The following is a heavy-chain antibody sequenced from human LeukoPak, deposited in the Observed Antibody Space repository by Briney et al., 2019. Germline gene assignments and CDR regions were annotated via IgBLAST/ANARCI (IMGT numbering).Heavy chain of an antibody. Sequence: GGSLRLSCTASGFTIGDYAMSWVRQAPGKGLEWVGFIRSKAYGGTTEYAASVKGRFTISRDDSKSIAYLQMNSLETEDTAVYYCTRGVAVAGLPQDYWGQGTLVTVSS. CDR1: GFTIGDYA. J-gene: IGHJ4*02. V-gene: IGHV3-49*04. CDR2: IRSKAYGGTT. CDR3: TRGVAVAGLPQDY. D-gene: IGHD6-19*01.